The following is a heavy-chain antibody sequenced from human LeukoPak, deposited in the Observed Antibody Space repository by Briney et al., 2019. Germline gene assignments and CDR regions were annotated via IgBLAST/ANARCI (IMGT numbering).Heavy chain of an antibody. D-gene: IGHD2-21*02. J-gene: IGHJ5*02. CDR1: GYTFTSYY. CDR2: INPNSGGT. CDR3: ARDRAYCGGDCSTNWFDP. Sequence: GASVKVSCKASGYTFTSYYMHWVRQAPGQGLEWMGWINPNSGGTNYAQKFQGWVTMTRDTSISTAYMELSRLRSDDTAVYYCARDRAYCGGDCSTNWFDPWGQGTLVTVSS. V-gene: IGHV1-2*04.